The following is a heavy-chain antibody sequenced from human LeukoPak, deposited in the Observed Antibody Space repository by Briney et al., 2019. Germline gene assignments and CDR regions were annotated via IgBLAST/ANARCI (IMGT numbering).Heavy chain of an antibody. V-gene: IGHV3-13*01. CDR1: GFTLSTYD. Sequence: GGSLRLSCAASGFTLSTYDIHWVRQTTGKGLEWVSGIDTVGDTFYPGSVKGRFTISRENANNSLYLQMNNLTPGDTAVYYCARAAALFYDWYFDLWGRGTLVTVSS. J-gene: IGHJ2*01. D-gene: IGHD5/OR15-5a*01. CDR2: IDTVGDT. CDR3: ARAAALFYDWYFDL.